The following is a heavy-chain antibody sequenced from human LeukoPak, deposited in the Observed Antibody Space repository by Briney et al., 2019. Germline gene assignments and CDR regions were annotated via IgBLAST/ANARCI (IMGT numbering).Heavy chain of an antibody. CDR1: GGTFRSNP. J-gene: IGHJ4*02. Sequence: ASVKVSCKASGGTFRSNPVSWVRQAPGQGLEWMGQIIPIFGTTNYAQKFQGRLTLTADKSTGTAYMELYRLTSDDTAVYYCARDGPYSGSYYWGQGTLVTVSS. D-gene: IGHD1-26*01. CDR3: ARDGPYSGSYY. CDR2: IIPIFGTT. V-gene: IGHV1-69*06.